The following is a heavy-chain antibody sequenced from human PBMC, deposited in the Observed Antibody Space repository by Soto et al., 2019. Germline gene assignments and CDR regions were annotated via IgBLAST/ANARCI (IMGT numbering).Heavy chain of an antibody. J-gene: IGHJ4*02. CDR2: INPTGGIT. CDR1: GYTFTGSY. CDR3: ARVYGVHNNITFWLGYFDY. D-gene: IGHD4-17*01. V-gene: IGHV1-46*01. Sequence: QVFLVQSGAEVKQPGASVKISCKAFGYTFTGSYIHWMRQAPGQGLEWMGIINPTGGITNYAQKFRGRDVMTGDTSTSRVYVELSSLTSKYSATYYCARVYGVHNNITFWLGYFDYWGQGTLVTVSS.